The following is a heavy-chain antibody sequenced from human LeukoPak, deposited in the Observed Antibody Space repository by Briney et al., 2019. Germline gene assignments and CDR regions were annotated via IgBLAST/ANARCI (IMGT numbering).Heavy chain of an antibody. D-gene: IGHD3-22*01. V-gene: IGHV1-69*13. CDR3: AAGLGESSGYYYVFGLS. CDR2: IIPIFGTA. Sequence: SVKVSCKASGGTFSSYAISWVRQAPGQGLEWMGGIIPIFGTANYAQKFQGRVTITADESTSTAYMELSSLRSEDTAVYYCAAGLGESSGYYYVFGLSWGQGTLVTVSS. J-gene: IGHJ5*02. CDR1: GGTFSSYA.